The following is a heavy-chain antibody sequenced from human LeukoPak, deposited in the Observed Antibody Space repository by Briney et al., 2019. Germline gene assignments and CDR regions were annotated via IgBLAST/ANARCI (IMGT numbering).Heavy chain of an antibody. CDR1: GYTFTGYY. CDR3: ARADGYCSSTSCSAYNWSDP. J-gene: IGHJ5*02. Sequence: ASVKVSCKASGYTFTGYYMHWVRQAPGQGLEWMGWINPNSGGTNYAQKFQGRVTMTRDTSISTAYMELSRLRSDDTAVYYCARADGYCSSTSCSAYNWSDPWGQGTLVTVSS. V-gene: IGHV1-2*02. D-gene: IGHD2-2*01. CDR2: INPNSGGT.